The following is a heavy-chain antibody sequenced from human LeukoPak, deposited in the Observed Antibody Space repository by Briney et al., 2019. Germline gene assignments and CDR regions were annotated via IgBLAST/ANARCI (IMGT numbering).Heavy chain of an antibody. V-gene: IGHV4-34*01. J-gene: IGHJ4*02. CDR3: ARGGITIFGVVTPPLYYFDY. CDR1: GFTFSSYA. Sequence: GSLRLSCAASGFTFSSYAMSWVRQAPGKGLEWIGEINHSGSTNYNPSLKSRVTISVDTSKNQFSLKLSSVTAADTAVYYCARGGITIFGVVTPPLYYFDYWGQGTLVTVSS. CDR2: INHSGST. D-gene: IGHD3-3*01.